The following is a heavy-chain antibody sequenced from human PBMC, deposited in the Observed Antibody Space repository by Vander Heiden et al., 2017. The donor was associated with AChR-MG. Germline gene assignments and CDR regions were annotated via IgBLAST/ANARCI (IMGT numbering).Heavy chain of an antibody. J-gene: IGHJ4*02. D-gene: IGHD5-12*01. CDR3: ARHSREDSYDKPRLRGTMGY. CDR1: GGSISSSSYY. CDR2: IYYSGST. V-gene: IGHV4-39*01. Sequence: QLQLQESGPGLVKPSETLSLTCTVSGGSISSSSYYWGWIRQPPGQGLGWIGSIYYSGSTYYNPSLKSRVTISVDTSKNQFSLKLSSVTAADTAVYYCARHSREDSYDKPRLRGTMGYWGQGTLVTVSS.